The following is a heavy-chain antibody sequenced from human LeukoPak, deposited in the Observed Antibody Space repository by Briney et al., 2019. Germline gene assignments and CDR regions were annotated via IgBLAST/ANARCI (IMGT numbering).Heavy chain of an antibody. CDR3: ARVGSGYYTDY. J-gene: IGHJ4*02. D-gene: IGHD3-3*01. Sequence: GGSLRLSCAASGFTFSSYAMYWVRQAPGKGLEYVSAISSDGGSTYYANSVKGRFTISRDNSKNTLYLQMGSLRAEDMAVYYCARVGSGYYTDYWGQRTLVTVSS. V-gene: IGHV3-64*01. CDR2: ISSDGGST. CDR1: GFTFSSYA.